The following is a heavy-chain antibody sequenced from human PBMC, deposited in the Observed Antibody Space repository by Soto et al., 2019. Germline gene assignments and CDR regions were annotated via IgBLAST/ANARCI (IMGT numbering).Heavy chain of an antibody. V-gene: IGHV4-30-2*06. Sequence: TSETLSLSCTVSGGSISSGGYSWTWIRQSPGKGLEWIGYTYQSGSAYYNPSLKSRVTISVDRSKNQFSLNLTSVTAADTAVYYCARDYYGMDVWGQGTTVTVSS. CDR3: ARDYYGMDV. CDR1: GGSISSGGYS. CDR2: TYQSGSA. J-gene: IGHJ6*02.